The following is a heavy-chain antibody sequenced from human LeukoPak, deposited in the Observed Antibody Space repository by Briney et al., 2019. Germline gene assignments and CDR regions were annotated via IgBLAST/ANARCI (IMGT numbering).Heavy chain of an antibody. CDR2: IIPIFGTA. V-gene: IGHV1-69*13. Sequence: SVKVSCKASGGSFSSYAISWVRQAPGQGLEWMGGIIPIFGTANYAQKFQGRVTITADESTSTAYMELSSLRSEDTAVYYCARVGLYSGRADGSGYWGQGTLVTVSS. CDR1: GGSFSSYA. D-gene: IGHD2-2*02. J-gene: IGHJ4*02. CDR3: ARVGLYSGRADGSGY.